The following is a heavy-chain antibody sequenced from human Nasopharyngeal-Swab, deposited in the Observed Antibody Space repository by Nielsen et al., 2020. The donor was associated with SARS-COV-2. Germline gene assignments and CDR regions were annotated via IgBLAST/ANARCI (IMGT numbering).Heavy chain of an antibody. D-gene: IGHD3-9*01. CDR1: GFSFSDSW. CDR3: ARDFDKAGD. J-gene: IGHJ4*02. CDR2: IKSDGSHT. V-gene: IGHV3-74*01. Sequence: GESLKISCEASGFSFSDSWIHWVRQAPGKGLVWVSRIKSDGSHTGYADSVRGRFTISRDNAKNTVFLEMTSLRVGDAAVYHCARDFDKAGDWGQGTLVTVSS.